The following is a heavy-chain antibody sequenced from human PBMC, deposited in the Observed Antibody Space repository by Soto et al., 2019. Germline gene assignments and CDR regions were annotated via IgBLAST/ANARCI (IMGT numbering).Heavy chain of an antibody. CDR2: IWYDGSNK. CDR3: ARDLDITVLENYFDR. Sequence: QVQLVESGGGVVQPGRSLRLSCVASGFSFSSYGMHWVRQAPGKGPEWVAVIWYDGSNKHYADSVKGRFTISRDNSVQTLSLQMNTLRVEDTAVNFCARDLDITVLENYFDRWGQGTLVTVSS. J-gene: IGHJ5*02. V-gene: IGHV3-33*01. D-gene: IGHD6-19*01. CDR1: GFSFSSYG.